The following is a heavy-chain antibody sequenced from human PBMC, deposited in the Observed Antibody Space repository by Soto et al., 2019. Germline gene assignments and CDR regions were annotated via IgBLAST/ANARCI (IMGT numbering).Heavy chain of an antibody. CDR3: ARAGVTTRRRAFDI. Sequence: SETLSLTCAVYGGSFSGYYWSWIRQPPGKGLEWIGEINHSGSTNYNPSLKSRVTISVDTSKNQFSLKLSSVTAADTAVYYCARAGVTTRRRAFDIWGQGTMVTVSS. CDR2: INHSGST. V-gene: IGHV4-34*01. J-gene: IGHJ3*02. D-gene: IGHD4-17*01. CDR1: GGSFSGYY.